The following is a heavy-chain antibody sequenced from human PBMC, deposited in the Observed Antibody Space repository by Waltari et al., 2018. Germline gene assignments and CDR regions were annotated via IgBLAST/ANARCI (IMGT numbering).Heavy chain of an antibody. D-gene: IGHD1-26*01. CDR2: IYSSGAT. CDR3: ARSVVGSNDAFDI. Sequence: QLQLQESGPGLVKPSETLALPCTVSGGSINIVSYYWVWIRQPPGKGLEYFGSIYSSGATYYSPSLKSRVTISLDTSKNQFSLKLRSVTAADTAVYYCARSVVGSNDAFDIWGQGTMVSVS. CDR1: GGSINIVSYY. V-gene: IGHV4-39*07. J-gene: IGHJ3*02.